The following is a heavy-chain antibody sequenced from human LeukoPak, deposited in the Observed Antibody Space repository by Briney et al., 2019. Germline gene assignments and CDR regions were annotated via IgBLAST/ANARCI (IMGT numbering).Heavy chain of an antibody. J-gene: IGHJ5*02. V-gene: IGHV3-30*04. Sequence: SLRLSCVASGFRFTSHAMNWVRQAPGKGLEWVAVISYDGSNKYYVDSVKGRFTISRDNSKNTLYLQMNSLRAEDTAVYYCARVGTNSLRDWFDPWGQGTLVTVSS. CDR3: ARVGTNSLRDWFDP. CDR1: GFRFTSHA. D-gene: IGHD2-8*01. CDR2: ISYDGSNK.